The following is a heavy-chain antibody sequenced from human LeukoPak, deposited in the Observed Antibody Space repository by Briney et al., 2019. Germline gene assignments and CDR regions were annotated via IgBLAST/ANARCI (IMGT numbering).Heavy chain of an antibody. CDR1: GGSISSYY. J-gene: IGHJ4*02. Sequence: PSETLSLTCTVSGGSISSYYWSWIRQPPGKGLEWIGYIYYSGSTNYNPSLKSRVTISVDTSKNQFSLKLSSVTAADTAVYYCARDFPNYDYVWGSHRPGTIDYWGQGTLVTVSS. V-gene: IGHV4-59*01. CDR3: ARDFPNYDYVWGSHRPGTIDY. D-gene: IGHD3-16*02. CDR2: IYYSGST.